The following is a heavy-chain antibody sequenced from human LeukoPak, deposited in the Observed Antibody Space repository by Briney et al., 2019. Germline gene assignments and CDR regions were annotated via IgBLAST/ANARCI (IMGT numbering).Heavy chain of an antibody. V-gene: IGHV3-53*01. D-gene: IGHD2-15*01. Sequence: PGGSLRLSCAASGFTVSSNYMTWVRQGPGKGLEWVSVIYSGGSTYYADSVKGRFTISRDNSKNTLYLQMNSLRAEDTAVYYCARAPVTSCSGVLCYPFDYWGQGTLVTVSS. J-gene: IGHJ4*02. CDR1: GFTVSSNY. CDR2: IYSGGST. CDR3: ARAPVTSCSGVLCYPFDY.